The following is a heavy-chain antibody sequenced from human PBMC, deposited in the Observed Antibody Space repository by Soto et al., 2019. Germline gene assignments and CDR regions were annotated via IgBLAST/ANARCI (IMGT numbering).Heavy chain of an antibody. V-gene: IGHV3-33*01. D-gene: IGHD2-15*01. J-gene: IGHJ1*01. CDR1: GFTFSSYG. Sequence: VQLVESGGGVVQPGRSLRLSCAASGFTFSSYGMHWVRQAPGKGLEWVAVIWYDGSNKYYADSVKGRFTISRDNSKNTLYLQMNSLRAEDTAVYYCARGAICSGGSCYRRAEYFQHWGQGTLVTVSS. CDR2: IWYDGSNK. CDR3: ARGAICSGGSCYRRAEYFQH.